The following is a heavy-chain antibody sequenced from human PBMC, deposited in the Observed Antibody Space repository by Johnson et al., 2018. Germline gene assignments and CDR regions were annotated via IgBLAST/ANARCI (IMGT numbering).Heavy chain of an antibody. D-gene: IGHD2-2*01. J-gene: IGHJ6*03. V-gene: IGHV3-30*18. CDR3: AKAAQTVDCNSPTCSNYYYKDV. CDR1: GFTFSDHY. CDR2: ISYDVKND. Sequence: VQLVQSGGGLVQPGRSLRLSCAASGFTFSDHYMDWVRQAPGKGLERVAIISYDVKNDFYADSLQGRFSISREQSQNTLSLQMNSLRPEDTAVYYCAKAAQTVDCNSPTCSNYYYKDVWGNGTTVTVSS.